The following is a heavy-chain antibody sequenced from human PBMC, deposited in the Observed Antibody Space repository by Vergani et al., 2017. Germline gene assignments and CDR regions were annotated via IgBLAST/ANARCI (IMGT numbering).Heavy chain of an antibody. V-gene: IGHV4-38-2*01. CDR2: IYHSGST. CDR3: ARVEGSSWHKPAYNWFDP. Sequence: QVQLQQWGAGLLKPSETLSLTCAVSGYSISSGYYWGWIRQPPGKGLEWIGSIYHSGSTYYNPSLKSRVTISVDTSKNQFSLKLSSVTAADTAVYYCARVEGSSWHKPAYNWFDPWGQGTLVTVSS. CDR1: GYSISSGYY. D-gene: IGHD6-13*01. J-gene: IGHJ5*02.